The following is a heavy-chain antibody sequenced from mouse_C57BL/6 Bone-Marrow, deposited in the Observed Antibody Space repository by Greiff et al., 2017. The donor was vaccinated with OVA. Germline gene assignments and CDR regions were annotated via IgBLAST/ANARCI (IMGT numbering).Heavy chain of an antibody. V-gene: IGHV1-54*01. CDR3: ARVLRGFDY. CDR2: INPGSGGT. J-gene: IGHJ2*01. CDR1: GYAFTNYL. D-gene: IGHD1-1*01. Sequence: QVQLKQSGAELVRPGTSVKVSCKASGYAFTNYLIEWVKQRPGQGLEWIGVINPGSGGTNYNEKFKGKATLTADKSSSTAYMQLSSLTSEDSAVYFCARVLRGFDYWGQGTTLTVSS.